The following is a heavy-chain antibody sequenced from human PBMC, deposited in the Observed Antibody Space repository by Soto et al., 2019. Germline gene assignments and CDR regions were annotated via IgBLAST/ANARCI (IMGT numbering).Heavy chain of an antibody. Sequence: VQLLESGGGLVQPGGSLRLSCAASGFTFSSYAMSWVRQAPGKGLEWVAVISYDGSNKYYADSVKGRFTISRDNSKNTLYLQMNSLRAEDTAVYYCAKVTQYYYDSSGYSYWGQGTLVTVSS. CDR3: AKVTQYYYDSSGYSY. V-gene: IGHV3-30*18. CDR1: GFTFSSYA. CDR2: ISYDGSNK. D-gene: IGHD3-22*01. J-gene: IGHJ4*02.